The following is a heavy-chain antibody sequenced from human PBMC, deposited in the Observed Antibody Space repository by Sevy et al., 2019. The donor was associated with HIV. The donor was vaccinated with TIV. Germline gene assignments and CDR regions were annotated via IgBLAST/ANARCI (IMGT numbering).Heavy chain of an antibody. CDR1: GFTFSNFG. Sequence: GGCLRLSCTASGFTFSNFGMHWVRQVPGKGLERVTFIRYDGSDKYYAASVKGRFTISRDDSKNTLYLQMDSLRAEDTAIYYCTKDLAGPGRRYFDYWGQGTLVVVSS. J-gene: IGHJ4*02. CDR2: IRYDGSDK. D-gene: IGHD6-13*01. V-gene: IGHV3-30*02. CDR3: TKDLAGPGRRYFDY.